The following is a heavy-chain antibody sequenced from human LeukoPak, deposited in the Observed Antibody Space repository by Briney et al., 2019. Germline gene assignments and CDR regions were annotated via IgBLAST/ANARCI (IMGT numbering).Heavy chain of an antibody. CDR3: ARDLGRFLPGSLDY. J-gene: IGHJ4*02. D-gene: IGHD7-27*01. CDR2: ISGSGRTT. Sequence: GGSLRLSCAASGFTFRDSVMNWVRQAPGRGLEWVSTISGSGRTTYYADSVKGRFTVSRDNSENTVFLQMNSLRVEDTAIYYCARDLGRFLPGSLDYWGQGNLVTVSS. CDR1: GFTFRDSV. V-gene: IGHV3-23*01.